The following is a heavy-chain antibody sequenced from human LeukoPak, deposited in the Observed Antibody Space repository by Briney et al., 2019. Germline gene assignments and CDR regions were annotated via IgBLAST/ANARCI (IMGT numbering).Heavy chain of an antibody. CDR1: GGSISSSSYY. V-gene: IGHV4-39*01. D-gene: IGHD6-13*01. J-gene: IGHJ4*02. CDR2: IYYGRST. CDR3: ASQARPGGSSWYYFDY. Sequence: PSETLSLTCTVSGGSISSSSYYWGWIRQPPGKGLEWIGSIYYGRSTYYNPSLKSRVTISVDTPKNQFSLKLSSVTAADTAVYYCASQARPGGSSWYYFDYWGQGTLVTVSS.